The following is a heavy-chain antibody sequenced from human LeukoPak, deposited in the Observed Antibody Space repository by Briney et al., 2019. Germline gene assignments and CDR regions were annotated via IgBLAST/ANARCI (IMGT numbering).Heavy chain of an antibody. CDR2: INSDGSEG. CDR1: GFTFSGFW. Sequence: GGSLRLSCAVSGFTFSGFWMSWSRQAPGKGLEWVASINSDGSEGYYADVVKGRFTISRDNAKNSLYLQINSLRAEDTAVYYCARSSYSSSSSVWGQGTMATVSS. V-gene: IGHV3-7*03. D-gene: IGHD6-6*01. J-gene: IGHJ3*01. CDR3: ARSSYSSSSSV.